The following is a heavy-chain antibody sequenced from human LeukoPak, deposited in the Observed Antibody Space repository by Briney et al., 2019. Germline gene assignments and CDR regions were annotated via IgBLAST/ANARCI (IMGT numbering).Heavy chain of an antibody. D-gene: IGHD3-10*01. V-gene: IGHV4-30-4*08. CDR2: IYYSGST. CDR3: ARGKVLLWFGESPKTGYYFDY. Sequence: SQTLSLTCTVSGGSISSGDYYWSWIRQPPGKGLEWIGYIYYSGSTYYNPSLKSRVTISVDTSKNQFSLKLGSVTAADTAVYYCARGKVLLWFGESPKTGYYFDYWGQGTLVTVSS. J-gene: IGHJ4*02. CDR1: GGSISSGDYY.